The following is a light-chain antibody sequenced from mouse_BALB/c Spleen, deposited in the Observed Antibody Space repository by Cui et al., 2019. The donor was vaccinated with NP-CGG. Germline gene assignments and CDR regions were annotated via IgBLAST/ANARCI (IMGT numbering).Light chain of an antibody. CDR1: TGAVTTSNY. Sequence: QAGVTQESALPPSPGETVTLTCRSSTGAVTTSNYANWVQEKPDHLFTGLIGGTNNRAPGVPARFSGSLIGDKAALTITGAQTEDEAIYFCALWYTNHWVFGGGTKLTVL. CDR3: ALWYTNHWV. CDR2: GTN. V-gene: IGLV1*01. J-gene: IGLJ1*01.